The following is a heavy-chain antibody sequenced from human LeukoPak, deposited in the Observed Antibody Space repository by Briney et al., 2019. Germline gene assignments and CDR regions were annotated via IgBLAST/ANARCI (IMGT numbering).Heavy chain of an antibody. CDR1: GITLTNVW. J-gene: IGHJ4*02. Sequence: GGSLRLSCAASGITLTNVWMSWVRQAPGKGLEWVANIKQDGSEKYYVDSVKGRFTISRDNAKNSLYLQMNSLRAKDTAVYYCARTYCSSTSCYPNDYWGQGTLVTVSS. CDR3: ARTYCSSTSCYPNDY. CDR2: IKQDGSEK. D-gene: IGHD2-2*01. V-gene: IGHV3-7*01.